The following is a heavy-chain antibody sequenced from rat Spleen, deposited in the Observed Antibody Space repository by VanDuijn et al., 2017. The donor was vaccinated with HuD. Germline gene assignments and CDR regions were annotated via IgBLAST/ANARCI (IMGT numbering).Heavy chain of an antibody. J-gene: IGHJ2*01. Sequence: EVQLVESGGGLVQPGSPLKLSCAASGFTFSDYNMAWVRQAPKKGLEWVATISYDGSSTYYRDSVKGRFTISRDNAKSTLYLQMDSLRSEDTATYYCARGYTRRGFDYWGQGVMVTVSS. CDR3: ARGYTRRGFDY. CDR2: ISYDGSST. CDR1: GFTFSDYN. V-gene: IGHV5-7*01. D-gene: IGHD1-11*01.